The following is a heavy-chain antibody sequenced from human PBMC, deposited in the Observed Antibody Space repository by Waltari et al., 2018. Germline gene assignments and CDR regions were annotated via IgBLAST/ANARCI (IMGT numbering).Heavy chain of an antibody. D-gene: IGHD6-13*01. CDR1: GYTLTELS. Sequence: QVQLVQSGAEVKKPGASVKVSCKVSGYTLTELSMHWVRQAPGKGLEWMGGFDTEDDETIYAQKFQGRVTMTEDTSTDTAYMELSSLRSEDTAVYYCATVGIAAAGTIGAFDIWGQGTMVTVSS. J-gene: IGHJ3*02. V-gene: IGHV1-24*01. CDR3: ATVGIAAAGTIGAFDI. CDR2: FDTEDDET.